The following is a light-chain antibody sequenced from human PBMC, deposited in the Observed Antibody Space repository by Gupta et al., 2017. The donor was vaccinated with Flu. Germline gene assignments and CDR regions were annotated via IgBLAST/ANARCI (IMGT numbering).Light chain of an antibody. CDR3: CSHAYGSLYV. V-gene: IGLV2-23*02. CDR2: EVY. Sequence: QSALTQPASVSGSPGQSITISCTGTNSDIGAFNLVSWYQQHPGTAPKVIIFEVYGRPAGVSNRFSGSKSGNTASLTISGLQAEDDADYFCCSHAYGSLYVCGTGTKVTVL. CDR1: NSDIGAFNL. J-gene: IGLJ1*01.